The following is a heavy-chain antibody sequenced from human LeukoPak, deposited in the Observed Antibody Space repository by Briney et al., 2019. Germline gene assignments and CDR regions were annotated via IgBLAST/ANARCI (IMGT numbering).Heavy chain of an antibody. Sequence: HPGGSLRLSCAASGFTFTTYWMNWVRQAPGKGLEWVANIKQDGSEKYYVDSVKGRFTISRDNSKNTLYLQMNSLRAEDTAVYYCVRYDYDDYNAFDIWGQGAMVTVSS. CDR2: IKQDGSEK. CDR1: GFTFTTYW. CDR3: VRYDYDDYNAFDI. J-gene: IGHJ3*02. V-gene: IGHV3-7*01. D-gene: IGHD4-17*01.